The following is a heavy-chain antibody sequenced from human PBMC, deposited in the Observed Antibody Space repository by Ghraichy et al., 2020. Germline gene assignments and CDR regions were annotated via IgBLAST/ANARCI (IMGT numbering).Heavy chain of an antibody. J-gene: IGHJ3*01. D-gene: IGHD3-22*01. CDR1: GFTFDDYA. CDR3: AKKLYDSSGLS. CDR2: ISWNSGSI. Sequence: GGSLRLSCAASGFTFDDYAMHWVRQGPGKGLEWVSGISWNSGSIAYADSVKGRFTISRDNAKNSLYLQMNSLRDEDTALYYCAKKLYDSSGLSWGQGTMVTVSS. V-gene: IGHV3-9*01.